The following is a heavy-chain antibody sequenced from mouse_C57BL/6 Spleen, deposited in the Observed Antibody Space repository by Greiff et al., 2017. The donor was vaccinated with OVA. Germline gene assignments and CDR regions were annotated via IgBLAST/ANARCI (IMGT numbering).Heavy chain of an antibody. D-gene: IGHD2-1*01. Sequence: VQLKQSGPELVKPGASVKISCKASGYSFTGYYMNWVKQSPEKSLEWIGEINPSTGGTTYNQKFKAKATLTVDKSSSTAYMQLKSLTSEDSAVYYCARSPLPDYYAMDYWGQGTSVTVSS. CDR2: INPSTGGT. J-gene: IGHJ4*01. CDR1: GYSFTGYY. V-gene: IGHV1-42*01. CDR3: ARSPLPDYYAMDY.